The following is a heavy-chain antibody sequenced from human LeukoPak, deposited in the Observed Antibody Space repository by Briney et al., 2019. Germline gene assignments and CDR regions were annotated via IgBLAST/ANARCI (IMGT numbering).Heavy chain of an antibody. CDR3: ASGAQSDY. V-gene: IGHV3-48*03. CDR2: ISNSGSTI. D-gene: IGHD1-26*01. CDR1: GFTFSSYE. J-gene: IGHJ4*02. Sequence: GGSLRLSCAASGFTFSSYEMNWVRQAPGKGLEWVSYISNSGSTIFYADSVKGRFTISRDNAKNSLYLQMNSLRAEDTVVYYCASGAQSDYWGQGTLVTVSS.